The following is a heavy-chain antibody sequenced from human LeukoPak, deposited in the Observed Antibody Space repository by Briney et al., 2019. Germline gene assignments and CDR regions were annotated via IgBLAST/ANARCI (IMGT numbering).Heavy chain of an antibody. CDR2: ISWNSGSV. V-gene: IGHV3-9*01. CDR3: ASEDIVVVPAAMGTDY. Sequence: GGSLRLSCAASGFTFDDYAMHWVRQAPGKGLEWVSGISWNSGSVGYADSVKGRFTISRDNAKKSLYLQMNSLRAEDTAVYYCASEDIVVVPAAMGTDYWGQGTLVTVSS. J-gene: IGHJ4*02. CDR1: GFTFDDYA. D-gene: IGHD2-2*01.